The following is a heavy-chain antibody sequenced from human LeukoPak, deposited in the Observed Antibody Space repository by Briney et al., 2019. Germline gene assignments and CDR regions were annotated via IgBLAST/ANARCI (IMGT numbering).Heavy chain of an antibody. CDR2: ISWDGGST. V-gene: IGHV3-43*01. D-gene: IGHD3-22*01. J-gene: IGHJ4*01. CDR1: GFTFDDYT. CDR3: AKDALSYDSSGYYTLWFDY. Sequence: GGSLRLSCAASGFTFDDYTMHWVRQAPGKGLEWVSLISWDGGSTYYADSVKGRFTISRDNSKNSLYLQMNSLRTEDTALYYCAKDALSYDSSGYYTLWFDYWGHGTLVTVSS.